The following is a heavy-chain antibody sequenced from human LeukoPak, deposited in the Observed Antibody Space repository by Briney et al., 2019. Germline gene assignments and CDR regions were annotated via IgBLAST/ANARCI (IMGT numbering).Heavy chain of an antibody. V-gene: IGHV1-69*05. D-gene: IGHD3-22*01. CDR1: GGTFSSYA. CDR3: ATHFYYDSSGYYNGDFDY. J-gene: IGHJ4*02. CDR2: IIPIFGTA. Sequence: ASVKVSCKASGGTFSSYAISWVRQAPGQGLEWMGGIIPIFGTANYAQKFQGRVTITTDESTSTAYMELSSLRSEDTAVYYGATHFYYDSSGYYNGDFDYWGQGTLVTVSS.